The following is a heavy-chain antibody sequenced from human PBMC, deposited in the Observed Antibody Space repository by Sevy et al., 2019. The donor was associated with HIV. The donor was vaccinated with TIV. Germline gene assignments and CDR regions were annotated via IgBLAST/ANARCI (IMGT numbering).Heavy chain of an antibody. CDR3: ARHSDYGDYVRAFDI. J-gene: IGHJ3*02. D-gene: IGHD4-17*01. CDR2: ISGSGGST. CDR1: GFTFSSYA. Sequence: GGSLRLSCAASGFTFSSYAMSWVRQAPGKGLEWVSAISGSGGSTYYADSVKGRFTISRENSKNTLYLQMNSLRAEDTAVYYCARHSDYGDYVRAFDIWGQGTMVTVSS. V-gene: IGHV3-23*01.